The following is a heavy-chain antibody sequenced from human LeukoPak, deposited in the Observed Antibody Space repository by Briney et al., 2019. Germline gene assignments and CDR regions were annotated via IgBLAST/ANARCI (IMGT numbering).Heavy chain of an antibody. V-gene: IGHV4-30-4*01. J-gene: IGHJ4*02. CDR3: ASWTYYYDSSGYRRAHFDY. CDR1: GGSISSGDYY. D-gene: IGHD3-22*01. CDR2: IYYSGST. Sequence: SQTLSPTCTVSGGSISSGDYYWRWIPQPPGKGLEWIGYIYYSGSTYYNPSLKSRVTISVDTSKNQFSLKLSSVTAADTAVYYCASWTYYYDSSGYRRAHFDYWGQGTLVTVSS.